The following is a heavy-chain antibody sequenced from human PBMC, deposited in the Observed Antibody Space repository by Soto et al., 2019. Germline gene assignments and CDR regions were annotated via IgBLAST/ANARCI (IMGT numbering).Heavy chain of an antibody. D-gene: IGHD6-6*01. CDR3: ARVREQFVLYSYYCMDV. J-gene: IGHJ6*02. CDR2: INQDGSEK. CDR1: GFTFSSYW. Sequence: GGSLRLSCAASGFTFSSYWMSWVRQAPGKGLEWVANINQDGSEKYYVDSVKGRFTISRDNAKNSLYLQMNSLRAEDTAVYYCARVREQFVLYSYYCMDVWGRGTTVTVSS. V-gene: IGHV3-7*01.